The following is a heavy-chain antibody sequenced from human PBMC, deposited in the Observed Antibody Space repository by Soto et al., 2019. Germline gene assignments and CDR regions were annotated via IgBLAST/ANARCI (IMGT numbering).Heavy chain of an antibody. CDR2: INAGNGNT. D-gene: IGHD3-10*01. V-gene: IGHV1-3*01. J-gene: IGHJ6*03. Sequence: ASVKVSCKASGYTFTSYAMHWVRQAPGQRLEWMGWINAGNGNTKYSQKFQGRVTITRDTSASTAYMELSSLRSEDTAVYYCARDTYYYGSGSYYYYYYYYMDVWGKGTTVTVSS. CDR1: GYTFTSYA. CDR3: ARDTYYYGSGSYYYYYYYYMDV.